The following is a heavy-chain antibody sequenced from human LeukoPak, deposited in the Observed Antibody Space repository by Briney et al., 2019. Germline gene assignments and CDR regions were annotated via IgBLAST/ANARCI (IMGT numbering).Heavy chain of an antibody. CDR1: GFTFSSHW. Sequence: GGSLRLSCAASGFTFSSHWMSWVRQAPGKGLEWVASIKRDGSEKYYVDSVKGRFTISRDNAKNSLYLQMNSLRAEDTALYYCARAPGEGWFDPWGQGTLVTVSS. CDR2: IKRDGSEK. D-gene: IGHD4-17*01. CDR3: ARAPGEGWFDP. J-gene: IGHJ5*02. V-gene: IGHV3-7*01.